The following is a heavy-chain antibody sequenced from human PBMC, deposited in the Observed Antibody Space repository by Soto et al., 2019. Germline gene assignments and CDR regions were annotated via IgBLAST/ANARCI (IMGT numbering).Heavy chain of an antibody. CDR3: ARQHRGAATVTSGINWFDP. CDR1: GGSISSSSSY. J-gene: IGHJ5*02. V-gene: IGHV4-39*01. D-gene: IGHD4-17*01. Sequence: QLQLQESGPGLVKPSETLSLTCTVSGGSISSSSSYWGWIRQPPGKGLEWIGYIYYSGSTNYNPSLMSRVTISVGTSKNQFSLKLNSVTAADTAVYYCARQHRGAATVTSGINWFDPWGQGALVTVSS. CDR2: IYYSGST.